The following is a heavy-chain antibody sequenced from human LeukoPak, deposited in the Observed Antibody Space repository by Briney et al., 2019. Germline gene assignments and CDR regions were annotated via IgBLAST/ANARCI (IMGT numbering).Heavy chain of an antibody. Sequence: SVKASCKASGGTFSSYAISWVRQAPGQGLEWMGGIIPIFGTANYAQKFQGRVTITADESTSTAYMELSSLRSEDTAVYYCARIYGGNSDSYFDYWGQGALVTVSS. D-gene: IGHD4-23*01. V-gene: IGHV1-69*13. CDR3: ARIYGGNSDSYFDY. CDR2: IIPIFGTA. J-gene: IGHJ4*02. CDR1: GGTFSSYA.